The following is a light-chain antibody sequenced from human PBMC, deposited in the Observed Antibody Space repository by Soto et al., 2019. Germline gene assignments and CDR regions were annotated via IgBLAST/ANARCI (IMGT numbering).Light chain of an antibody. J-gene: IGLJ2*01. CDR3: QSYDSSLSGVI. CDR1: SSNIGAGYD. CDR2: ANT. V-gene: IGLV1-40*01. Sequence: QAVVTQPPSVSGAPGQRVTISCTGSSSNIGAGYDVHWYQQLPGTAPKLLIYANTNRPSGVPDRFSGSKSGTSASLAITGLQAEDEAEYYCQSYDSSLSGVIFGGGTKVTVL.